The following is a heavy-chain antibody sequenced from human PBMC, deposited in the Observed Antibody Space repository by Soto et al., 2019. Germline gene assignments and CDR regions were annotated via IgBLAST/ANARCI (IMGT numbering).Heavy chain of an antibody. Sequence: QVQLVQSGAEVKKPGASVKVSCKASGYTFTSHDINWMRQTTGQGLEWMGWMNPNSGHTNYAQKFLGRVTMTRDTSISTAYMEFTNLRSEDTAIYYCASDMSTTWGQGTLVTVSS. J-gene: IGHJ4*02. D-gene: IGHD3-16*01. CDR1: GYTFTSHD. CDR3: ASDMSTT. CDR2: MNPNSGHT. V-gene: IGHV1-8*01.